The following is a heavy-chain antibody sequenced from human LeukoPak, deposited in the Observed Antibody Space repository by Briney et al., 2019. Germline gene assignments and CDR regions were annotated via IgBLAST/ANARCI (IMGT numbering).Heavy chain of an antibody. D-gene: IGHD2-2*01. Sequence: GGSLRPSCAASGFTFSSYWMSWVRQAPGKGLEWVANIKQDGSEKYYVDSVKGRFTISRDNAKNSLYLQMNSLRAEDTAVYYCASIHTYCSSTSCYLYYFDYWGQGTLVTVSS. J-gene: IGHJ4*02. CDR3: ASIHTYCSSTSCYLYYFDY. CDR2: IKQDGSEK. V-gene: IGHV3-7*01. CDR1: GFTFSSYW.